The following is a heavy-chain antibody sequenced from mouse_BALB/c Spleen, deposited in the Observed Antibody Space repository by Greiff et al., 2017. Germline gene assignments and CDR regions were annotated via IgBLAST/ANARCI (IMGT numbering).Heavy chain of an antibody. CDR3: ASDDYDGYAMDY. V-gene: IGHV1-87*01. CDR2: IYPGDGDT. CDR1: GYTFTSYW. D-gene: IGHD2-4*01. J-gene: IGHJ4*01. Sequence: QVQLQQSGAELARPGASVKLSCKASGYTFTSYWMQWVKQRPGQGLEWIGAIYPGDGDTRYTQKFKGKATLTADKSSSTAYMQLSSLASEDSAVYYCASDDYDGYAMDYWGQGTSVTVSS.